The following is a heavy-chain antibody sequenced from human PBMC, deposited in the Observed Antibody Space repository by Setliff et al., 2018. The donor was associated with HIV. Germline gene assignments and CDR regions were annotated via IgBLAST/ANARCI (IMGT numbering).Heavy chain of an antibody. J-gene: IGHJ5*02. V-gene: IGHV4-34*01. Sequence: TLSLTCAVYGGSFSDNYWSWIRQSPGKGLEWIGEINHSGRTKYSPSLRSRVSISVDTSKTQFSLKLSSVTAADTAVYYCARMVVVPPTYNWFDPWGQGTLVTVSS. CDR1: GGSFSDNY. CDR2: INHSGRT. CDR3: ARMVVVPPTYNWFDP. D-gene: IGHD2-15*01.